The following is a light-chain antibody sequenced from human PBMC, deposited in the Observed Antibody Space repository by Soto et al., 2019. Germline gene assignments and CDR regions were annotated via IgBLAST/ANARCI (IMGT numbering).Light chain of an antibody. CDR3: GTWDSSLSVGV. CDR1: SSNIGNNY. J-gene: IGLJ2*01. V-gene: IGLV1-51*01. CDR2: DNN. Sequence: QSVLTQPPSVSAAPGQTVTISCSGGSSNIGNNYVSWYQQFPGTAPKLLIYDNNKRPSGIPDRFSGSKSGTSATLAITGLQTGDEADYYCGTWDSSLSVGVFGGGTQLTVL.